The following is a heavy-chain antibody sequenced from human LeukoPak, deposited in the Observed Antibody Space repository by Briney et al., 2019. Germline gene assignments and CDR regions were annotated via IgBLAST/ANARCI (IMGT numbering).Heavy chain of an antibody. J-gene: IGHJ5*02. CDR1: GFAFSSFG. CDR3: ARATVTRWFDP. D-gene: IGHD4-17*01. V-gene: IGHV3-33*01. Sequence: GGSLRHSRAASGFAFSSFGMHWVRPAPGKGLEWVAVIWYDGTNKYYADSVKGRFTISRDNSKNTLYLQMNSLRAEDTAVYYCARATVTRWFDPWGQGTLVTVSS. CDR2: IWYDGTNK.